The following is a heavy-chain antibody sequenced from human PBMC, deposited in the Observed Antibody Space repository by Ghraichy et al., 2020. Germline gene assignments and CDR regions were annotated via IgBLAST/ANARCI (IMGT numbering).Heavy chain of an antibody. CDR2: ISGSGCST. CDR3: AKDPNIISLSFGMDV. D-gene: IGHD3-10*01. J-gene: IGHJ6*02. V-gene: IGHV3-23*01. CDR1: GFTFSRNA. Sequence: GGSLRLSCTASGFTFSRNAMSWVRQAPGKGLEWVSAISGSGCSTYYADSVKGRFTISRDNSKNTLYLQMNSLRAEDTAVYYCAKDPNIISLSFGMDVWGQGTTVVVSS.